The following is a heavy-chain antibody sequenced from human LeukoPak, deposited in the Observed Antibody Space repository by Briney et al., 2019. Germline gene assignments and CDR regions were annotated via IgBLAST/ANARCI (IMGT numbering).Heavy chain of an antibody. D-gene: IGHD3-9*01. J-gene: IGHJ5*01. CDR3: ARGGLRYFDWLYNWFDS. CDR1: GGSFSGYY. CDR2: INHSGST. Sequence: PSETLSLTCAVYGGSFSGYYWSWIRQPPGKGLEWIGEINHSGSTNYNPSLKSRVTISVDTSKNQFSLKLSSVTAADTAVYYCARGGLRYFDWLYNWFDSWGQGTLVTVSS. V-gene: IGHV4-34*01.